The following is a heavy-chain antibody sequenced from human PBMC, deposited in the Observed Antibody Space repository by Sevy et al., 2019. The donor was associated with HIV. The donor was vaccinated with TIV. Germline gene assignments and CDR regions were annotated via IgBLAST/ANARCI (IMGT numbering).Heavy chain of an antibody. Sequence: ASVKVTCKASGYTFTSYYMHWVRQAPGQGLEWMGMINPSGGSTSYAQKFQGRVTMTRDTSTSTVYMELSSLRSEDTAVYYCARDTSSAFDYWGQGTLVTVSS. CDR3: ARDTSSAFDY. J-gene: IGHJ4*02. CDR1: GYTFTSYY. CDR2: INPSGGST. V-gene: IGHV1-46*01.